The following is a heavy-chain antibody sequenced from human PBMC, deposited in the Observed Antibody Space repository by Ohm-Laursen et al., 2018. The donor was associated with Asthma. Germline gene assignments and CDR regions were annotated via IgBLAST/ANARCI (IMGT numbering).Heavy chain of an antibody. V-gene: IGHV1-46*01. CDR1: GYTFTRYH. CDR3: ARERTYWFDP. CDR2: INPSGGST. J-gene: IGHJ5*02. Sequence: ASVKVSCNASGYTFTRYHMHWVRQAPGQGLEWMGIINPSGGSTSYAQKFQGRVTMTRDTSTSTVYMELSSLRSEDTAVYYCARERTYWFDPWGQGTLVTVSS.